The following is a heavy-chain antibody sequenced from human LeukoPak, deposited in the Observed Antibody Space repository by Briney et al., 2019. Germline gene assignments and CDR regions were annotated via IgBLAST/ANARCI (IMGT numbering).Heavy chain of an antibody. Sequence: PGESLKISCKGSGYSFSSYWIGWVRQMPGKGLEWMGLIYPGDSDTKYSPSFQGQVTISADKSISTAYLQWSSLKASDTAMYYCARRSGNYAKGYYFDYWGQGSLVTVSP. V-gene: IGHV5-51*01. CDR3: ARRSGNYAKGYYFDY. CDR1: GYSFSSYW. CDR2: IYPGDSDT. J-gene: IGHJ4*02. D-gene: IGHD1-26*01.